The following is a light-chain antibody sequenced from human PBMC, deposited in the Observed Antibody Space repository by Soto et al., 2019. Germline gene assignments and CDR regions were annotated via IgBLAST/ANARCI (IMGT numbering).Light chain of an antibody. V-gene: IGKV1-39*01. CDR2: AAS. J-gene: IGKJ5*01. CDR3: QQSYSTLT. Sequence: DIQMTQSPSSLSAPVGDNVTITCRSSQNINKYLCWYQQKPGKAPNLLIYAASNMHSGVPPRLSGSGSGTNFTLTISSLQLEDFATYYCQQSYSTLTFGQGTRLEIK. CDR1: QNINKY.